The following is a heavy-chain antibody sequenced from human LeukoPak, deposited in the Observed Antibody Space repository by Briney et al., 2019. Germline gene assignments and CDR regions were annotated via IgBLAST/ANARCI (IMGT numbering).Heavy chain of an antibody. Sequence: SLTHPCVPSEFTYYILVMRYPAPPPGGSRVCLSCVCESGDKTHYTDSVKGRFTISRDNSKNTLYLHMNALRAADTAEYYCAKPSIPARPFLTYLYYYLDVWGEGTTVIVSS. V-gene: IGHV3-23*01. CDR2: VCESGDKT. D-gene: IGHD6-6*01. CDR3: AKPSIPARPFLTYLYYYLDV. CDR1: EFTYYILV. J-gene: IGHJ6*03.